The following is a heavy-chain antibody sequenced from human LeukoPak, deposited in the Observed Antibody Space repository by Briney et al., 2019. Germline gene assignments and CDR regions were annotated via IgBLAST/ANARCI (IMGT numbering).Heavy chain of an antibody. J-gene: IGHJ5*02. CDR3: ARRSPSMSWFDP. Sequence: SETLSLTCTVSGGSISNSFYYWGWIRQPPGKGLEWIGEINHSGSTNYNPSLKSRVTISVDTSKNQFSLKLSSVTAADTAVYYCARRSPSMSWFDPWGQGTLVTVSS. CDR2: INHSGST. D-gene: IGHD3-3*02. CDR1: GGSISNSFYY. V-gene: IGHV4-39*07.